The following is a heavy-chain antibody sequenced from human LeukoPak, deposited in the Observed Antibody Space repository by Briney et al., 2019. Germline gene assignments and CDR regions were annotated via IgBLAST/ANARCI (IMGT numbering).Heavy chain of an antibody. D-gene: IGHD5-18*01. CDR1: GFTFSSYW. V-gene: IGHV3-23*01. CDR3: ANDLGWIQLNLG. J-gene: IGHJ4*02. CDR2: ISGSGGST. Sequence: AGGSLRLSCAASGFTFSSYWMHWVRQAPGKGLVWVSAISGSGGSTYYADPVKGRFTISRDNSRNTVYLQMNSLRAEDTAVYYCANDLGWIQLNLGRGQGTLVTVSS.